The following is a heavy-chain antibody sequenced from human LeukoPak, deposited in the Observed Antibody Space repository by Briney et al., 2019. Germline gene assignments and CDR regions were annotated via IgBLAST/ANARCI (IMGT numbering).Heavy chain of an antibody. CDR3: ARGSLGPAY. Sequence: NPGGSLRLSCGVSGFTFTKPDMSWFRQPPGKGLEWVSSISRSGAHSHYAASVRGRFTISRDNSNDTLFLQMNGLHVADTAIYYCARGSLGPAYWGRGTLVAVSS. D-gene: IGHD3-10*01. CDR1: GFTFTKPD. J-gene: IGHJ1*01. CDR2: ISRSGAHS. V-gene: IGHV3-11*01.